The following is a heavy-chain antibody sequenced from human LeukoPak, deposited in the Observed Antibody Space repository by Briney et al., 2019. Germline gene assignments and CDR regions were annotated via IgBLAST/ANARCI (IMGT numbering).Heavy chain of an antibody. V-gene: IGHV4-39*07. D-gene: IGHD4-17*01. CDR2: IYYSGST. CDR1: GGSISSSSYY. Sequence: SETLSLTCTVSGGSISSSSYYWGWIRQPPGKGLEWIGSIYYSGSTYYNPSLKSRVTISVDTSKNQFSLKLSSVTAADTAVYYCARDTSQSSQSTTVSPGGYDAFDIWGQGTMVTVSS. CDR3: ARDTSQSSQSTTVSPGGYDAFDI. J-gene: IGHJ3*02.